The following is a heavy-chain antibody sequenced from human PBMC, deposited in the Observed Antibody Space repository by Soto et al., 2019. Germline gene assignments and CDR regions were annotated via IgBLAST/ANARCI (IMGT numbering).Heavy chain of an antibody. D-gene: IGHD2-2*01. CDR2: ISSSGSTI. Sequence: PGGSLRLSCAASGFSFSSYGMNWVHQAPGKGLEWVSYISSSGSTIYYADSVKCRFTISRDNAKNSLYLQMNSLRAEDTAVYYCARGALLLPAAPIDYWGQGTLVTVSS. CDR3: ARGALLLPAAPIDY. CDR1: GFSFSSYG. V-gene: IGHV3-48*04. J-gene: IGHJ4*02.